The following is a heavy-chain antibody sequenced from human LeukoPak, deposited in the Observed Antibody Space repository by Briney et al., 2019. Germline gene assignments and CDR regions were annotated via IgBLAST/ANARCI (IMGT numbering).Heavy chain of an antibody. J-gene: IGHJ4*02. D-gene: IGHD7-27*01. V-gene: IGHV4-39*01. CDR3: ARLGMFDY. Sequence: SETLSLTCTVSGGSISSSSYYWGWIRQPPGKGLEWIGNIYCSGTTYYNPSLKSRVTISVDTSKNQFSLKLSSVTAADTAVYYCARLGMFDYWGQGTLVTVSS. CDR2: IYCSGTT. CDR1: GGSISSSSYY.